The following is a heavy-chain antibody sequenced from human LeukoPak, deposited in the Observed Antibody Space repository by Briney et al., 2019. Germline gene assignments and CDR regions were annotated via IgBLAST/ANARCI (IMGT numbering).Heavy chain of an antibody. CDR1: GFLFSSYG. D-gene: IGHD2-2*01. V-gene: IGHV3-33*06. Sequence: GGSLRLSCAASGFLFSSYGMHWVRQSPGKGLDWVAAIWYDESKTYYADSVKGRFTISRDSSENTLYLQMTSLRAEDAAIYYCVKDLVPAASSRWIDSWGQGTLVTVSS. CDR3: VKDLVPAASSRWIDS. CDR2: IWYDESKT. J-gene: IGHJ5*01.